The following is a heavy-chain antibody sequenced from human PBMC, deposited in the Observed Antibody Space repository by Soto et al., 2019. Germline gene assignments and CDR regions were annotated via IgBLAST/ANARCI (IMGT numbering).Heavy chain of an antibody. Sequence: GESLKISCKGSGYSFTSYWIGWVRQMPGKGLEWMGIIYPGDSDTRYSPSFQGQVTISADKSISTAYLQWSSLKASDTAMYYCARSRITMVRGVIRPAGGMDVWGQGTTVTVSS. CDR2: IYPGDSDT. CDR3: ARSRITMVRGVIRPAGGMDV. CDR1: GYSFTSYW. D-gene: IGHD3-10*01. V-gene: IGHV5-51*01. J-gene: IGHJ6*02.